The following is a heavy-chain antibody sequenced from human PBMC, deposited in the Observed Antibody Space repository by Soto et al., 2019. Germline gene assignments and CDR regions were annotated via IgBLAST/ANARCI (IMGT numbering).Heavy chain of an antibody. CDR3: ARAAVSAMGPYPSYALDV. D-gene: IGHD5-18*01. CDR2: INPNSGGT. Sequence: ASVKVCCKASGYTFTGYYMHWVRQAPGQGLEWMGWINPNSGGTNYAQKFQGWVTMTRDTSISTAYMELSRLRSDDTAVYYCARAAVSAMGPYPSYALDVWGQATTLTAS. CDR1: GYTFTGYY. J-gene: IGHJ6*02. V-gene: IGHV1-2*04.